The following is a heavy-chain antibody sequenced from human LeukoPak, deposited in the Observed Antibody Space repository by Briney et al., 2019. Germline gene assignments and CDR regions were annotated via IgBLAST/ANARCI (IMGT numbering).Heavy chain of an antibody. J-gene: IGHJ4*02. CDR3: ARLVAYYDFWSGPNPAPFDY. Sequence: GESLKISCKGSGSRFTSYWIGWVRQMPGKGLEWMGIIYPGDSDTRYSPSFQGQVTISADKSISTAYLQWSSLKASDTAMYYCARLVAYYDFWSGPNPAPFDYWGQGTLVTVSS. D-gene: IGHD3-3*01. V-gene: IGHV5-51*01. CDR1: GSRFTSYW. CDR2: IYPGDSDT.